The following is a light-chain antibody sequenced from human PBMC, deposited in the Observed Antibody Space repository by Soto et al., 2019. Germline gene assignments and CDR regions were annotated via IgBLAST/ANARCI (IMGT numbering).Light chain of an antibody. CDR2: AAS. Sequence: DIQMTQSPSSLSASVGDRVTITCRASQSISTYLNWYQQKPGKAPKLLIHAASSLQSGVPSGFSGSGSGTDFTLTISSLQPEDFATYYCQQGYSTPYTFGQGTKLEIK. CDR3: QQGYSTPYT. CDR1: QSISTY. V-gene: IGKV1-39*01. J-gene: IGKJ2*01.